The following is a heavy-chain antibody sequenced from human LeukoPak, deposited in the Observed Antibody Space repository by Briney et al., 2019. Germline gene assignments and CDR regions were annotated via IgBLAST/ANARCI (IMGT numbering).Heavy chain of an antibody. J-gene: IGHJ3*02. CDR2: IHYSGST. CDR3: VRDFIAPASGAFDI. CDR1: VDSLSSSDYY. D-gene: IGHD6-13*01. V-gene: IGHV4-61*08. Sequence: PSETLSLTCTVSVDSLSSSDYYCGSIRPPPGKGLGWIVYIHYSGSTNYNPSLQSRLTIFLDTSKNQFALKLNSVTAADTAVYYCVRDFIAPASGAFDIGGQGTTVTVS.